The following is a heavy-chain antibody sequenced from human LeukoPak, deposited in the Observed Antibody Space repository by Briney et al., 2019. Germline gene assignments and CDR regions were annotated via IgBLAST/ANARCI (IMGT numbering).Heavy chain of an antibody. D-gene: IGHD3-10*01. Sequence: SETLSLTCTVSGGSISRYYWSWIRQPPGKGLEWIGEINHSGSTNYNPSLKSRVTISVDTSKNQFSLELSSVTAADTAVYYCARLGLLYGSGAQTFDYWGQGTLVTVSS. V-gene: IGHV4-34*01. CDR1: GGSISRYY. J-gene: IGHJ4*02. CDR3: ARLGLLYGSGAQTFDY. CDR2: INHSGST.